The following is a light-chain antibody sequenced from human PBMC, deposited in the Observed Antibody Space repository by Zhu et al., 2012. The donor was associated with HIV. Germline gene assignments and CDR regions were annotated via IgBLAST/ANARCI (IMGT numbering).Light chain of an antibody. Sequence: IVLTQSPGTLSVSPGERATLSCRASQSVSSSHLAWYQQKPGQGPRLLIYGGSSRATDIPDRFSGSGSGTDFTLTISRLEPEDFAPYHCQQYDSSPWTFGQGTKVEIK. CDR1: QSVSSSH. V-gene: IGKV3-20*01. CDR2: GGS. J-gene: IGKJ1*01. CDR3: QQYDSSPWT.